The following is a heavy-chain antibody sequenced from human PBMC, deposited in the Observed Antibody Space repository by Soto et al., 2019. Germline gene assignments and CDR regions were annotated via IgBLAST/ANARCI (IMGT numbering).Heavy chain of an antibody. D-gene: IGHD3-22*01. CDR3: AKEGRTYYYDSSGYYAFDY. Sequence: PGGSLRLSCAASGFTFSSYGMHWVRQAPGKGLEWVAVISYDGSNKHYAESVKGRFTISRDNSKNTLYLQMNSLRAEDTAVYYCAKEGRTYYYDSSGYYAFDYWGQGTLVTVS. CDR2: ISYDGSNK. J-gene: IGHJ4*02. CDR1: GFTFSSYG. V-gene: IGHV3-30*18.